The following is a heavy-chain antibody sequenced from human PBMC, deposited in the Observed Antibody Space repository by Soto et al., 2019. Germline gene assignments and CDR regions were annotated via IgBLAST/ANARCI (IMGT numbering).Heavy chain of an antibody. Sequence: GESLKISCSASGFIFSESTIYWVRQVPGKGLEAISAVSTSGRSTYYADSVKDRFTISRDNSKNTLFLQMGSLRPEDTAIYYCVKQAHGLDGVAFDYWGQGTQVTVSS. CDR2: VSTSGRST. J-gene: IGHJ4*02. V-gene: IGHV3-64D*06. D-gene: IGHD2-15*01. CDR1: GFIFSEST. CDR3: VKQAHGLDGVAFDY.